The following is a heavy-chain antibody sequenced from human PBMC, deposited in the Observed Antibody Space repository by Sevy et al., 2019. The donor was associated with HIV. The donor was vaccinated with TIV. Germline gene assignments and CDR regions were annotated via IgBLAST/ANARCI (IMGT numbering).Heavy chain of an antibody. CDR1: GDSITRSAYY. D-gene: IGHD6-19*01. CDR2: ISFSGST. Sequence: SETLSLTCSVSGDSITRSAYYWAWIRQPPGKGLEWIGSISFSGSTYHNASLKGRLTMAVDTSKSQFSLTLESVTAADTAVYYCARRSAGQWLAVYYFDSWGQGTLVTVSS. CDR3: ARRSAGQWLAVYYFDS. J-gene: IGHJ4*02. V-gene: IGHV4-39*01.